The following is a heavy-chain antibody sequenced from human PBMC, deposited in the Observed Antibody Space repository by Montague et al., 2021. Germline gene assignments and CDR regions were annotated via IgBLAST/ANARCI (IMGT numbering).Heavy chain of an antibody. D-gene: IGHD1-26*01. J-gene: IGHJ5*01. CDR2: ISPSGDT. V-gene: IGHV3-23*01. CDR3: VKTSSGTYDS. Sequence: SLRLSCVASGFTFGGYSMTWVRQAPGRGLEWVSFISPSGDTFYAESVKGRFIVSRDNSNNALYLHLNSLRGEDSAIYYCVKTSSGTYDSWGPGTLVTVSS. CDR1: GFTFGGYS.